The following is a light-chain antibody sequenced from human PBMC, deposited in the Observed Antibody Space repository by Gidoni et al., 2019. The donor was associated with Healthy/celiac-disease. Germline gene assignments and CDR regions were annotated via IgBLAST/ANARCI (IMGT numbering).Light chain of an antibody. J-gene: IGKJ1*01. CDR1: QGIRKA. Sequence: AIQLTQTPSPQPAAVGDRVTITSRASQGIRKALGWYQQKPGKAPKLLTYAASTLQSGVPSSFSGSGSGTDFTLTISRLQSEDFATYYCLQDYNSPWTFGQGTKVEIK. V-gene: IGKV1-6*01. CDR2: AAS. CDR3: LQDYNSPWT.